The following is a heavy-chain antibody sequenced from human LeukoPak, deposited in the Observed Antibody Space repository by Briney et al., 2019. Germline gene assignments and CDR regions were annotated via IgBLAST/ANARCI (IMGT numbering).Heavy chain of an antibody. CDR2: INIDGATT. D-gene: IGHD1-26*01. V-gene: IGHV3-74*01. Sequence: PGGSLRLSCAASGFTFSGYWMHWVRQAPGKGLEWVSRINIDGATTNYADSVKGRFTISRDNAKNTLHLQMNSLRADDTAVYYCVRGAVGTGVWFDPWGQGTLSPSPQ. CDR3: VRGAVGTGVWFDP. J-gene: IGHJ5*02. CDR1: GFTFSGYW.